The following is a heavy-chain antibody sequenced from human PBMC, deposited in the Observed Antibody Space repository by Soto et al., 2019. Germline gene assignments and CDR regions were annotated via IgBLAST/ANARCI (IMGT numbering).Heavy chain of an antibody. V-gene: IGHV3-30*03. CDR3: ARGPRSCSSTSCYTIDY. D-gene: IGHD2-2*02. Sequence: GGSLRLSCAASGIAFNTHAMHWVRHAPGKGLEWVAVISYGGANKYYADSVRGRFTISRDNSENTLFLQMSSLRPEDTAVYYCARGPRSCSSTSCYTIDYWGQGTLVTVSS. CDR1: GIAFNTHA. J-gene: IGHJ4*02. CDR2: ISYGGANK.